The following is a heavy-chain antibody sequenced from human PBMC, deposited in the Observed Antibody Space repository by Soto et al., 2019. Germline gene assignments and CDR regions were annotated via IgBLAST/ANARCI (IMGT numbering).Heavy chain of an antibody. Sequence: SGPTLVNPTQTLTLTCTFSGFSLSSDGVGVGWIRQPPGKALEWLALIYWNNDIRYSPSLKNRLTITKDTSKNQVVLTITNLDPVDTATYYCAHRGYGNYPRDNWFEPWGQGTLVTVSS. CDR1: GFSLSSDGVG. J-gene: IGHJ5*02. CDR3: AHRGYGNYPRDNWFEP. D-gene: IGHD4-17*01. V-gene: IGHV2-5*01. CDR2: IYWNNDI.